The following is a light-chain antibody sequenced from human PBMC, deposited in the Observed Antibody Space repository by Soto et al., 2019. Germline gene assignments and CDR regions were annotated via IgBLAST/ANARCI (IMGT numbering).Light chain of an antibody. V-gene: IGLV2-14*01. CDR2: EVS. CDR1: SSDVGAYNY. CDR3: CSFISITTYV. Sequence: QSVLTQPASVSGSLGQSITISCTGTSSDVGAYNYVSWYQQQPGKAPKLMISEVSNRPSGVSNRFSGSKSGNTASLIISGLQAEDEADNYCCSFISITTYVFGTGTKVTVL. J-gene: IGLJ1*01.